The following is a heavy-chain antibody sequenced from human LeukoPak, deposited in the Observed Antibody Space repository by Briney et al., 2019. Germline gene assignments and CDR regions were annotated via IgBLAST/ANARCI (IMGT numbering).Heavy chain of an antibody. CDR2: MNPNSGNT. CDR3: ARAELRYFDWPPGDY. V-gene: IGHV1-8*02. D-gene: IGHD3-9*01. CDR1: GYTFTGYY. J-gene: IGHJ4*02. Sequence: ASVKVSCKASGYTFTGYYIHWVRQAPGQGLEWMGWMNPNSGNTGYTQKFQGRVTMTRNTSISTAYMELSSLRSEDTAVYYCARAELRYFDWPPGDYWGQGTLVTVSS.